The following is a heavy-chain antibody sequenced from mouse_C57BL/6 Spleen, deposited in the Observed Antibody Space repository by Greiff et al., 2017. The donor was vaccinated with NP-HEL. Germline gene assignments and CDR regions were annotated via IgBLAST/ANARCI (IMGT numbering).Heavy chain of an antibody. CDR1: GYAFSSSW. Sequence: QVQLKESGPELVKPGASVKISCKASGYAFSSSWMNWVKQRPGKGLEWIGRIYPGDGDTNYNGKFKGKATLTADKSSSTAYMQLSSLTSEDSAVYFCARSYDYVYFDYWGQGTTLTVSS. CDR2: IYPGDGDT. J-gene: IGHJ2*01. V-gene: IGHV1-82*01. CDR3: ARSYDYVYFDY. D-gene: IGHD2-4*01.